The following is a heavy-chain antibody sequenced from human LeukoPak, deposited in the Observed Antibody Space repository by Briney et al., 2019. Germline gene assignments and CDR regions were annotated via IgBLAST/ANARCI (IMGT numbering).Heavy chain of an antibody. D-gene: IGHD3-10*01. CDR3: ARGRGFDY. CDR2: IYYSGST. V-gene: IGHV4-61*10. Sequence: SQTLSLTCTVSGGSIGSGSYYWSWIRQPAGKGLEWIGYIYYSGSTNYTPSLKSRVTISVDTSKHQFSLKLSSVTAADTAVYYCARGRGFDYWGQGTLVTVSS. J-gene: IGHJ4*02. CDR1: GGSIGSGSYY.